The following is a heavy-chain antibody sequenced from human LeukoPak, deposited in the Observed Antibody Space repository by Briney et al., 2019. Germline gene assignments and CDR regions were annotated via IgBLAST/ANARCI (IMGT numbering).Heavy chain of an antibody. CDR2: IKPSSGAT. J-gene: IGHJ4*02. D-gene: IGHD3-22*01. CDR3: ASCYYDSSGYYYFDY. Sequence: GASVKVSCKASGYTLTDYYIHWVRQAPGQGLEWMGWIKPSSGATNYAQKFRGRVTMTRDTSNRTSYMELSRLRSDDTALYYCASCYYDSSGYYYFDYWGQGTLVTVSS. CDR1: GYTLTDYY. V-gene: IGHV1-2*02.